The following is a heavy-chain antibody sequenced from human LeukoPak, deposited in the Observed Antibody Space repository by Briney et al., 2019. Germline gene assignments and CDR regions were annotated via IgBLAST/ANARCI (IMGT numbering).Heavy chain of an antibody. CDR3: ARGGDILTGYYRTDHYYYGMDV. J-gene: IGHJ6*04. Sequence: SVKVSCKASGGTFSSYAISWVRQAPGQGLEWMGGIIPIFGTANYAQKFQGRVTITADKSTSTAYMELSSLRSEDTAVYYCARGGDILTGYYRTDHYYYGMDVWGKGTTVTVSS. V-gene: IGHV1-69*06. CDR1: GGTFSSYA. D-gene: IGHD3-9*01. CDR2: IIPIFGTA.